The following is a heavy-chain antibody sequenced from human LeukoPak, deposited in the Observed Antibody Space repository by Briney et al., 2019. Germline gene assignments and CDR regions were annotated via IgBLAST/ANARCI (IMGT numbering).Heavy chain of an antibody. CDR2: IYYSGTT. V-gene: IGHV4-39*02. D-gene: IGHD6-19*01. CDR1: GGSISSSSYY. Sequence: SETLSLTCTVSGGSISSSSYYWGWIRQPPGKGLEWIGSIYYSGTTYYNPSLKSRVTISIDTSKNQFSLKLSSVTAADTAVYYCARDGGSGWPQYFDYWGQGTLVTVSS. J-gene: IGHJ4*02. CDR3: ARDGGSGWPQYFDY.